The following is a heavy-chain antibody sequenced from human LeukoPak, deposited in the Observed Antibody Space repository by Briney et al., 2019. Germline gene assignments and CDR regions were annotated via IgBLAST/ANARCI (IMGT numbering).Heavy chain of an antibody. V-gene: IGHV1-2*02. CDR2: INPNSGGT. D-gene: IGHD3-10*01. CDR3: VEGSSGSFDY. Sequence: GASVKVSCKASGYTFTGYYMHWVRQAPGQGLEWMGWINPNSGGTNYAQKFQGRVTMTRNTSISTAYMELSSLRSEDTAVYYCVEGSSGSFDYWGQGTLVTVSS. CDR1: GYTFTGYY. J-gene: IGHJ4*02.